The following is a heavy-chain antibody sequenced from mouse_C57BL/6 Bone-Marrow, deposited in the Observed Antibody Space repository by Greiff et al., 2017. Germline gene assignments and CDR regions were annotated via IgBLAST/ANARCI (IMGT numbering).Heavy chain of an antibody. CDR3: ARESNYYGSSYEFAY. V-gene: IGHV3-6*01. CDR1: GYSITSGYY. Sequence: EVQLQESGPGLVKPSQSLSLTCSVTGYSITSGYYWNWIRQFPGNKLEWMGYISYDGSNNYNPSLKNRISITRDTSKNQFFLKLNSVTTEDTATYYCARESNYYGSSYEFAYWGQGTLVTVSA. J-gene: IGHJ3*01. D-gene: IGHD1-1*01. CDR2: ISYDGSN.